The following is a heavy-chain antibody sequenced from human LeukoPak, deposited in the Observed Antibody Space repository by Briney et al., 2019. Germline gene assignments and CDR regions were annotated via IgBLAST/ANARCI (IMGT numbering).Heavy chain of an antibody. D-gene: IGHD5-18*01. CDR1: GFTFSSYW. J-gene: IGHJ4*02. CDR3: ARHLSGVTGYTYGRGIDY. CDR2: IKKDGSEK. Sequence: GGSLRLSCAASGFTFSSYWMSWVRQAPGKGLEWVANIKKDGSEKYYVDSVNGRFTISRGNAKKSLYLQMNSLRAEDTAVYYCARHLSGVTGYTYGRGIDYWGQGTLVTVSS. V-gene: IGHV3-7*01.